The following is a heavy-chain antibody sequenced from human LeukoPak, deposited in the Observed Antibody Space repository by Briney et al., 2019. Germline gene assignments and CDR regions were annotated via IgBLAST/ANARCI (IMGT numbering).Heavy chain of an antibody. CDR1: GFTFSSYA. V-gene: IGHV3-23*01. J-gene: IGHJ4*02. D-gene: IGHD6-13*01. CDR3: AKDLRVALGAAAGQVDY. Sequence: PGGSLRLSCAASGFTFSSYAMSWVRQGPGKGLEWVSAISGSGGSTYYADSVKGRFTISRDNSKNTLYLQMNSLRAEDTAVYYCAKDLRVALGAAAGQVDYWGQGTLVTVSS. CDR2: ISGSGGST.